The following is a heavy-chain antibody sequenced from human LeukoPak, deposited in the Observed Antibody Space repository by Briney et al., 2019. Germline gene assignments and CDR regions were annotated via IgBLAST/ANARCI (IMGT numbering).Heavy chain of an antibody. Sequence: ASVKVSCKAPGYTFTSNSINWVRQAPGQGLEWMGMINPSSGSPRYAKTVQGRVTMTRDTSTSTVYMEMSSLRSEDTAVYYCARDRGRTMLVDHWGQGTLVTVSS. V-gene: IGHV1-46*01. J-gene: IGHJ5*02. D-gene: IGHD1-7*01. CDR3: ARDRGRTMLVDH. CDR1: GYTFTSNS. CDR2: INPSSGSP.